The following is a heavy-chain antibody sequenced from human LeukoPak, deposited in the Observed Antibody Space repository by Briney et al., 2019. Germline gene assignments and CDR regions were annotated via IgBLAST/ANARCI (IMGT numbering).Heavy chain of an antibody. D-gene: IGHD3-10*01. J-gene: IGHJ4*02. CDR3: AREGSALRDLNYFDF. CDR1: GYTFTNYG. V-gene: IGHV1-18*01. Sequence: ASVKVSCKASGYTFTNYGISWVRQAPGQGLEWMGWISAYNGNTNHAQKLRDRVTMTTDTSTNTAYMELRSLRSDDTAVYYCAREGSALRDLNYFDFWGQGTLVSVSS. CDR2: ISAYNGNT.